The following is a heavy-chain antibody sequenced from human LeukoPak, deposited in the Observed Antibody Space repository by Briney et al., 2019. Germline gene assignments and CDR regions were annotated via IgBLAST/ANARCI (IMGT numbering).Heavy chain of an antibody. J-gene: IGHJ3*02. CDR2: IYYSGST. CDR3: ARTEWDLLHDAFDI. D-gene: IGHD1-26*01. Sequence: SETLSLTCSVSGGSISRSSYYWGWIRQPPGKGLEWIGSIYYSGSTYYNPSLKSRVTISVDTSKNQYSLKLSSVTAADTAVYYCARTEWDLLHDAFDIWGQGTMVTVSS. CDR1: GGSISRSSYY. V-gene: IGHV4-39*07.